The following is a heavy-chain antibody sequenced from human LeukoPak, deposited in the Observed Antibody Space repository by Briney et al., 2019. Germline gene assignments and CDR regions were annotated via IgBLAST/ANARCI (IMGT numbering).Heavy chain of an antibody. J-gene: IGHJ3*02. CDR3: ARGFSPDAFDI. CDR2: ISSSSSYI. Sequence: GGSLRLSCAASGFTFSSYSMSWVRQAPGKGLEWVSSISSSSSYIYYADSVKGRFTISRDNAKNTLYLQMNSLRAEDTAVYYCARGFSPDAFDIWGQGTMVTVSS. V-gene: IGHV3-21*01. CDR1: GFTFSSYS.